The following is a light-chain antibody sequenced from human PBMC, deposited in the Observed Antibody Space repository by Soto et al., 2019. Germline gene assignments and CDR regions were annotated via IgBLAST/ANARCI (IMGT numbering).Light chain of an antibody. CDR3: QQYNNWPPYT. CDR1: QSVYTN. J-gene: IGKJ2*01. V-gene: IGKV3-15*01. CDR2: GAS. Sequence: EIVMTQSPATLSVSPGGRATLTCRASQSVYTNLAWYQQKPGQAPRLLIYGASTRATGFPARFSGSGSGTEFTLTISSLQSEDFAVYYCQQYNNWPPYTFGQGTKLEIK.